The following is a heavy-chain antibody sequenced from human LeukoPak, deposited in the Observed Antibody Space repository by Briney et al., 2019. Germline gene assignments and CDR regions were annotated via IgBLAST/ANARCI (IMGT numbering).Heavy chain of an antibody. CDR1: GYTFTSYG. J-gene: IGHJ4*02. V-gene: IGHV1-18*01. CDR2: ISAYNGNT. D-gene: IGHD3-22*01. Sequence: ASVKVSCKASGYTFTSYGISWVRQAPGQGLEWMGWISAYNGNTNYAQKLQGRVTMTTDTSTSTAYMELRSLRSDDTAVYYCGREYRYYYDSSGYYYYFDYWGQGTLVTVSS. CDR3: GREYRYYYDSSGYYYYFDY.